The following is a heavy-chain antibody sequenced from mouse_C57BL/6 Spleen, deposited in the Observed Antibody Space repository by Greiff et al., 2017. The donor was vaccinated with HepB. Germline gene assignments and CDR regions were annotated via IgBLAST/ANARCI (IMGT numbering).Heavy chain of an antibody. Sequence: EVKLQESGPGLVKPSQSLSLTCSVTGYSITSGYYWNWIRQFPGNKLEWMGYISYDGSNNYNPSLKNRISITRDTSKNQFFLKLNSVTTEDTATYYCAREAPNYVFDYWGQGTTLTVSS. CDR3: AREAPNYVFDY. CDR2: ISYDGSN. CDR1: GYSITSGYY. D-gene: IGHD1-1*02. V-gene: IGHV3-6*01. J-gene: IGHJ2*01.